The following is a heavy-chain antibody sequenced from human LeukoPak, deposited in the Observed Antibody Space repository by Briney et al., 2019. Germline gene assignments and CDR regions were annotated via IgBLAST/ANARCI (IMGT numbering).Heavy chain of an antibody. Sequence: GGSLRLSCAASGFIFSDYYMSWIRQAPGKGLEWVSYISSSGSTIYYADSVKGRFTISRDNSKNTLYLQMNSLRAEDTAVYYCARLSMVPHAFDIWGQGTMVTVSS. CDR2: ISSSGSTI. V-gene: IGHV3-11*04. CDR1: GFIFSDYY. J-gene: IGHJ3*02. CDR3: ARLSMVPHAFDI. D-gene: IGHD3-10*01.